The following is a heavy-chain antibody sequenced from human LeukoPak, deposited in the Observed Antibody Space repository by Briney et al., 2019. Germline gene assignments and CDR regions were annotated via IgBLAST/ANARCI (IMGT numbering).Heavy chain of an antibody. V-gene: IGHV3-21*01. CDR1: GFTFSSYS. J-gene: IGHJ6*02. D-gene: IGHD6-13*01. CDR3: AKAPAAATKYYYGMDV. CDR2: ISSSSSYI. Sequence: GGSLRLSCAASGFTFSSYSMNWVRQAPGKGLEWVSSISSSSSYIYYADSVKGRFTISRDNAKNSLYLQMNSLRAEDTAVYYCAKAPAAATKYYYGMDVWGQGTTVTVSS.